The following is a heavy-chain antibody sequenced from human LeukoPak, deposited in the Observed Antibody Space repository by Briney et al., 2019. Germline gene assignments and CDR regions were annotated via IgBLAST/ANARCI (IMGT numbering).Heavy chain of an antibody. CDR2: INQDGSGK. J-gene: IGHJ4*02. Sequence: GGSLRLSCAASGFTFRNYFMSWVRQTPGKGLEWVANINQDGSGKYYVDPVEGRFTISRDNARNLLFLQMNSLRPEDTAVYYCANTLVRGVLNHPGYWGRGTLVTVSS. D-gene: IGHD3-10*01. V-gene: IGHV3-7*02. CDR3: ANTLVRGVLNHPGY. CDR1: GFTFRNYF.